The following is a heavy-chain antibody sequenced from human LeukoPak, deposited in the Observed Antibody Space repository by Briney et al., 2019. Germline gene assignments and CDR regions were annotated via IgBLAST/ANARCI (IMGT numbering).Heavy chain of an antibody. CDR3: ARVDQYQLLYVPYNWFDP. CDR2: IIPIFGTA. Sequence: ASVKVSCKASGGTFSSYAISWVRQAPGQGLEWIGRIIPIFGTANYAQKFQGRVTIITDESTSTAYMELSSLRSEDTAVYYCARVDQYQLLYVPYNWFDPWGQGTLVTVSS. D-gene: IGHD2-2*02. CDR1: GGTFSSYA. V-gene: IGHV1-69*05. J-gene: IGHJ5*02.